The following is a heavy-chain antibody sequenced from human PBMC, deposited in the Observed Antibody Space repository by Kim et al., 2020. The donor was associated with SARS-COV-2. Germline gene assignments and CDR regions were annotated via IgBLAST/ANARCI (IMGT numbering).Heavy chain of an antibody. Sequence: YADSVNGRFPISRDSSMNTLFLQMSSLRVEDTAVYYCAKAYSTGWYYFDYWGQGTLVTVSS. CDR3: AKAYSTGWYYFDY. D-gene: IGHD6-19*01. J-gene: IGHJ4*02. V-gene: IGHV3-23*01.